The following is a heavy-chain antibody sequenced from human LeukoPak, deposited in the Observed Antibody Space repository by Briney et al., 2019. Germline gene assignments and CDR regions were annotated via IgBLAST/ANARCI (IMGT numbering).Heavy chain of an antibody. CDR2: IYYSGST. J-gene: IGHJ4*02. V-gene: IGHV4-30-4*07. CDR3: ARQGLYCYGSGSYFDY. Sequence: SETLSLTCAVSGGSISSGGYSWSWIRQPPGKGLEWIGYIYYSGSTYYNPSLKSRVTISVDTSKNQFSLKLSSVTAADTAVYYCARQGLYCYGSGSYFDYWGQGTLVTVSS. CDR1: GGSISSGGYS. D-gene: IGHD3-10*01.